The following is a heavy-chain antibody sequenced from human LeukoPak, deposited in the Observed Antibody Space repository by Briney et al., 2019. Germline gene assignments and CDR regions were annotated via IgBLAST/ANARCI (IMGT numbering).Heavy chain of an antibody. CDR3: ARSYSTSEGYFDL. D-gene: IGHD6-6*01. V-gene: IGHV5-51*01. CDR1: GYSFTSYW. Sequence: GESLKISCKGSGYSFTSYWIGWVRQMPGIGLEWMGIIYPGDSDTRYSPSFQGQVTISADKSISTAYLQWSSLKASDTAMYYCARSYSTSEGYFDLWGRGTLVTVSS. J-gene: IGHJ2*01. CDR2: IYPGDSDT.